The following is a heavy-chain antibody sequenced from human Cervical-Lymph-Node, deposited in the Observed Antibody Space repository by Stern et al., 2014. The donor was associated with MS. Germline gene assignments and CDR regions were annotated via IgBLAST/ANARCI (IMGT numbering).Heavy chain of an antibody. J-gene: IGHJ4*02. V-gene: IGHV5-51*01. D-gene: IGHD3-10*01. CDR3: ARKGTYGLDY. CDR1: GYNFASYW. Sequence: EVQLVESGGEVKKPGGSLKISCKGSGYNFASYWIGWVRQVPGKGLEWMGIIDPDDSDARYTPSFQGQVTMSADKSIGTAYLQWSSLKASDTAFYFCARKGTYGLDYWGQGALVTVSS. CDR2: IDPDDSDA.